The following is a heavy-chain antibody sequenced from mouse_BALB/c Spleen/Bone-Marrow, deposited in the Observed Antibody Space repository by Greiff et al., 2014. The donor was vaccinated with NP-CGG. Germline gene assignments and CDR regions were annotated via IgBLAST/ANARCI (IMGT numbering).Heavy chain of an antibody. V-gene: IGHV1S29*02. CDR3: ARSYGNWYFDV. D-gene: IGHD2-10*02. CDR1: GYTFTDYN. Sequence: EVQLQQSGPELVKPGASVKISCKASGYTFTDYNMHWVKQSHGKSLEWIGYIYPYNGGTGYNQKFKSKATLTVDNSSSTAYMEIRSLTSEDSAVYYCARSYGNWYFDVWGAGTTVTVSS. CDR2: IYPYNGGT. J-gene: IGHJ1*01.